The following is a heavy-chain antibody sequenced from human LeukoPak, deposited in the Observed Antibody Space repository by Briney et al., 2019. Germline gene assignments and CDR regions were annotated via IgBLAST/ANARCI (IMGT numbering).Heavy chain of an antibody. Sequence: SETLSLTCAVYGGSFSGYYWSWIRQPPGKGLEWNGEINHSGSTNYNPSLKGRVTISVDTSKNQFSLKLSSVTAADTAVYYCARGLPLRYFDWLLGSWFDPWGQGTLVTVSS. D-gene: IGHD3-9*01. CDR1: GGSFSGYY. J-gene: IGHJ5*02. CDR2: INHSGST. V-gene: IGHV4-34*01. CDR3: ARGLPLRYFDWLLGSWFDP.